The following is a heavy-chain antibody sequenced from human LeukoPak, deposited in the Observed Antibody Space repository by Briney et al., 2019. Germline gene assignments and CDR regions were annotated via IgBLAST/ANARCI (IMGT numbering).Heavy chain of an antibody. CDR1: GGSISSGGYY. V-gene: IGHV4-30-2*01. CDR2: IYHSGST. J-gene: IGHJ4*02. D-gene: IGHD3-10*01. CDR3: ARDFIRVN. Sequence: PSQTLSLTCTVSGGSISSGGYYWSRIRQPPGKGLEWIGYIYHSGSTYYNPSLKSRVTISVDRSKNQFSLKLSSVTAADTAVYYCARDFIRVNWGQGTLVTVSS.